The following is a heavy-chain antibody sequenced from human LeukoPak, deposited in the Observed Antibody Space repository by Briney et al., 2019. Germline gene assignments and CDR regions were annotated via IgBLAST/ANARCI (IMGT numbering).Heavy chain of an antibody. J-gene: IGHJ4*02. V-gene: IGHV4-34*01. CDR1: GGSFSGYY. D-gene: IGHD2-15*01. Sequence: SETLSLTCGVYGGSFSGYYWSWIRQPPGKGLQWIGEINHSGSTNYNPSLKSRVTMSVDTSRNQFSLNVSSVTAADTAVYYCARHGQAPDCTGGSCLDYWGQGTLVTVSS. CDR3: ARHGQAPDCTGGSCLDY. CDR2: INHSGST.